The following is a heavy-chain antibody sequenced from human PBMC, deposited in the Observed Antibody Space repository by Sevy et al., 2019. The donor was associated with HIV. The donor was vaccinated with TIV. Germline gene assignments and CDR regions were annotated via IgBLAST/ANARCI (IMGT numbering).Heavy chain of an antibody. V-gene: IGHV3-30-3*01. J-gene: IGHJ3*02. D-gene: IGHD2-21*02. CDR1: GFTFSSYA. Sequence: GGSLRLSCAASGFTFSSYAMHWVRQAPGKGLEWVAVISYDGSNKYYADSVKGRFTISRDNSKNTLYLQMNSLRAEDTAVYYCARDFFPAIYCGGDCYSAFDIWGQGTMVTVSS. CDR3: ARDFFPAIYCGGDCYSAFDI. CDR2: ISYDGSNK.